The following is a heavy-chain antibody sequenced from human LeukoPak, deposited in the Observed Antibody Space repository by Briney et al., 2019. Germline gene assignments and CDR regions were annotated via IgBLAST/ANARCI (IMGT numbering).Heavy chain of an antibody. CDR2: INHSGST. Sequence: KSSETLSLTCAVYGGSFSGYYWSWIRQPPGKGLEWIGEINHSGSTNYNPSLKSRVTISVDTSKNQFSLKLSSVTAADTAVYYCARSRRITIFGVVRSQAFDIWGQGTMVTVSS. CDR1: GGSFSGYY. CDR3: ARSRRITIFGVVRSQAFDI. D-gene: IGHD3-3*01. V-gene: IGHV4-34*01. J-gene: IGHJ3*02.